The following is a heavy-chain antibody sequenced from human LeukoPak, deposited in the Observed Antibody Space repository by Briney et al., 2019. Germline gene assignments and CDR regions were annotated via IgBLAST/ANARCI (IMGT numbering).Heavy chain of an antibody. J-gene: IGHJ3*02. CDR3: AKAGIARRTTKNAFDI. CDR1: GFTFSDYY. Sequence: TGGSLRLSCAASGFTFSDYYMSWIRQAPGKGLEWVSYISSSGSTIYYADSVKGRFTISRDNSKNTLYLQMNSLRAEDTAVYYCAKAGIARRTTKNAFDIWGRGTMVTVSS. V-gene: IGHV3-11*01. CDR2: ISSSGSTI. D-gene: IGHD6-13*01.